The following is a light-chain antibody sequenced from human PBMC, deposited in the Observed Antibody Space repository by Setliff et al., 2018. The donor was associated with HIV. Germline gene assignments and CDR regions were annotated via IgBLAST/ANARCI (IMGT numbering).Light chain of an antibody. CDR3: CSYAGDSSYVV. CDR2: EGT. V-gene: IGLV2-23*01. J-gene: IGLJ2*01. Sequence: QSVLTQPASVSGSPGQSITISCTGASSDFGSYNLVSWYQQHPGKVPKLLIYEGTKRPSGVSSRFSGSKSSNTASLTISGLQAEDEADYYCCSYAGDSSYVVFGGGTKVTVL. CDR1: SSDFGSYNL.